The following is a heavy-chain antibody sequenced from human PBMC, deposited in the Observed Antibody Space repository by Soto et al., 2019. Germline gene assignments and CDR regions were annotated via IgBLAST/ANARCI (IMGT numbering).Heavy chain of an antibody. CDR3: ARDPTGTTRKGMDV. CDR2: ISYDGSNK. V-gene: IGHV3-30-3*01. CDR1: GFTFSSYA. D-gene: IGHD1-7*01. Sequence: HPGGSLRLSCAASGFTFSSYAMHWVRQAPGKGLEWVAVISYDGSNKYYADSVKGRFTISRDNSKNTLYLQMNSLRAEDTAVYYCARDPTGTTRKGMDVWGQGTTVTVSS. J-gene: IGHJ6*02.